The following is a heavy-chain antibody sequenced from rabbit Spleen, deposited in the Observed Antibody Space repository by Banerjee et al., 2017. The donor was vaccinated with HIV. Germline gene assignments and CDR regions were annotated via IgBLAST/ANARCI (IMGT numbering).Heavy chain of an antibody. CDR2: IDPVFGIT. D-gene: IGHD4-1*01. V-gene: IGHV1S39*01. CDR1: GFTLSSYYM. J-gene: IGHJ4*01. Sequence: QEQLVESAGGLVQPGGSLKLSCKASGFTLSSYYMNWVRQAPGKGLEWIGYIDPVFGITYHANWVNGRFSISKTSSTTVTLQMTSLTAADTATYFCARDLDGVIGWNFGWWGQGTLVTVS. CDR3: ARDLDGVIGWNFGW.